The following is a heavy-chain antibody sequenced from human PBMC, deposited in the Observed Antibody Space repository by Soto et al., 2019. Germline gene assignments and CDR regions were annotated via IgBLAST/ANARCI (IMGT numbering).Heavy chain of an antibody. J-gene: IGHJ4*02. Sequence: ASVKVSCKASGYTFTSYAMHWVRQAPGQRLEWMGWINAGNGNTKYSQKFQGRVTITRDTSASTAYMELSSLRSEDTAVYYCARQLPPGIAVAYWGQGTLVTSPQ. CDR2: INAGNGNT. V-gene: IGHV1-3*01. D-gene: IGHD6-19*01. CDR3: ARQLPPGIAVAY. CDR1: GYTFTSYA.